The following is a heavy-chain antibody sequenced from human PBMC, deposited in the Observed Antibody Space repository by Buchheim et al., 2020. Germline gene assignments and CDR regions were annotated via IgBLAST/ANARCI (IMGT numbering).Heavy chain of an antibody. V-gene: IGHV1-46*01. CDR3: ARVARGVIFSEYFDL. J-gene: IGHJ2*01. D-gene: IGHD3-10*01. CDR1: GYTFTSYY. CDR2: INPSGGST. Sequence: QVQLVQSGAEVKKPGASVKVSCKASGYTFTSYYMHWVRQAPGQGLEWMGIINPSGGSTSYAQKFQGRVTMTRDTYTSKVHMELSSLRSEDTAVYYCARVARGVIFSEYFDLWGRGTL.